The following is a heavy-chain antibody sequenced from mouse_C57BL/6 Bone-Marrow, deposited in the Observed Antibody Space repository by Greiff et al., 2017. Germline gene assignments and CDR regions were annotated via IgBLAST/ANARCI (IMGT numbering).Heavy chain of an antibody. CDR2: IYPRSGNT. V-gene: IGHV1-81*01. Sequence: VQLQQSGAELARPGASVKLSCKASGYTFTSYGISWVKQRTGQGLEWIGEIYPRSGNTYYNEKFKGKATLTADKSSSTAYMELRSLTSEDSAVYNCERVPYDGYYAWFAYWGQGTLVTVSA. D-gene: IGHD2-3*01. CDR1: GYTFTSYG. J-gene: IGHJ3*01. CDR3: ERVPYDGYYAWFAY.